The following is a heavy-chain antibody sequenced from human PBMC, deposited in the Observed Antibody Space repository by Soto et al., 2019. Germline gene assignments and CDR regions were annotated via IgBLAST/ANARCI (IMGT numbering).Heavy chain of an antibody. CDR1: GFTFSSYA. CDR3: AKEVPYCTNGVCYFDY. V-gene: IGHV3-23*01. Sequence: PGGSLRLSCAASGFTFSSYAMSWVRQAPGKGLEWVSAISGSGGSTYYADSVKGRFTISRDNSKNTLYQQMNSLRAEDTAVYYCAKEVPYCTNGVCYFDYWGQGTLVTVSS. CDR2: ISGSGGST. J-gene: IGHJ4*02. D-gene: IGHD2-8*01.